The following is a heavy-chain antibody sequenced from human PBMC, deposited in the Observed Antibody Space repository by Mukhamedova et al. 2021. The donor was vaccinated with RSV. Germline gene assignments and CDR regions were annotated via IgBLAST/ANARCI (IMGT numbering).Heavy chain of an antibody. V-gene: IGHV3-30*04. CDR3: ASDLSYGDPPS. J-gene: IGHJ4*02. D-gene: IGHD4-17*01. Sequence: PGKGLEWVAIISYDGSNKYYADSVKGRFTISRDNSKNTLYLQMNSLRAEDTAVYYCASDLSYGDPPSWGQGTLVTVSS. CDR2: ISYDGSNK.